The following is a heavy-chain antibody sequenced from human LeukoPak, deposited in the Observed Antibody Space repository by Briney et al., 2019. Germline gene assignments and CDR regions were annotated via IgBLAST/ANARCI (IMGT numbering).Heavy chain of an antibody. CDR2: INPNSGNT. CDR3: ARGTIWQQLVP. V-gene: IGHV1-8*03. J-gene: IGHJ4*02. D-gene: IGHD6-13*01. CDR1: GYTFTGYY. Sequence: ASVKVSCKASGYTFTGYYMHWVRQAPGQGLEWMGWINPNSGNTGYAQKFQGRVTITRNTSISTAYMELTSLRSEDTAVYYCARGTIWQQLVPWGQGTLVTVSS.